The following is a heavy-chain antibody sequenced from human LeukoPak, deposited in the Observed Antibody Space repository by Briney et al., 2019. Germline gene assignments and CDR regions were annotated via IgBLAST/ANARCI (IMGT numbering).Heavy chain of an antibody. CDR2: IYYSGST. V-gene: IGHV4-59*01. J-gene: IGHJ4*02. CDR3: ARARYYYGSGISYYFDY. CDR1: GGSISSYY. Sequence: PSETLSLTCTVSGGSISSYYWSWIRQPPGKGPEWIGYIYYSGSTNYNPSLKSRVTISVDTSKNQFSLKLSSVTAADTAVYYCARARYYYGSGISYYFDYWGQGTLVTVSS. D-gene: IGHD3-10*01.